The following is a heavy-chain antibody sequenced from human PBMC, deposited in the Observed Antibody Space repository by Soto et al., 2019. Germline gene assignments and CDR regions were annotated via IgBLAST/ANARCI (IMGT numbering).Heavy chain of an antibody. CDR2: IIPISGAA. CDR3: ARDMTRTVVPYFDF. Sequence: SVKVSCKASGGTFSNYVVNWVRQAPGQGLEWMGRIIPISGAANYAQKFQGRVTITADKSTSTSYMELSSLRSEDTAVYYCARDMTRTVVPYFDFWGQGTLVTVPS. J-gene: IGHJ4*02. CDR1: GGTFSNYV. V-gene: IGHV1-69*06. D-gene: IGHD1-7*01.